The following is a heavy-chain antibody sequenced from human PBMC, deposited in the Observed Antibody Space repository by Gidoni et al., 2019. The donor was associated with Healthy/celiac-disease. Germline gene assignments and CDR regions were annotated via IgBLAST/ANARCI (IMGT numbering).Heavy chain of an antibody. CDR2: IYYSGST. CDR3: ARGWNGYSSSWYDY. J-gene: IGHJ4*02. Sequence: QVQLQESGPGLVKPSETLSLTCTVSGGSISSYYWSWIRQPPGKGLEWIGYIYYSGSTNYNPSLKSRVTISVDTSKNQFSLKLSSVTAADTAVYYCARGWNGYSSSWYDYWGQGTLVTVSS. V-gene: IGHV4-59*01. D-gene: IGHD6-13*01. CDR1: GGSISSYY.